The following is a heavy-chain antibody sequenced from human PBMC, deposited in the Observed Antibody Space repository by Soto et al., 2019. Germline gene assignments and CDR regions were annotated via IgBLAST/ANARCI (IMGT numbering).Heavy chain of an antibody. CDR2: ISYDGTYQ. D-gene: IGHD2-21*01. CDR1: GFMFSSYG. V-gene: IGHV3-30*18. J-gene: IGHJ3*01. Sequence: GGSLRLSCAASGFMFSSYGIHWVRQAPGKGLEWVAVISYDGTYQYYADSVKGRFTISRDNYKNTVSLQMNSLRPEDTALYYCAKPYTDLVIGAFDVWGPGAMVTVSS. CDR3: AKPYTDLVIGAFDV.